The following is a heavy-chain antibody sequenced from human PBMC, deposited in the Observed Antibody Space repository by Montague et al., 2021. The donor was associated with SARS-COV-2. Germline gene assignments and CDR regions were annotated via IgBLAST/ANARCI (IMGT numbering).Heavy chain of an antibody. CDR2: IYHSGST. CDR1: GGFISSTSYY. V-gene: IGHV4-39*01. CDR3: VRHPRTYNGFWSGYSGRLVFQFDS. J-gene: IGHJ4*02. Sequence: SETLSHTCTVSGGFISSTSYYWGWIRQSPGKGLEWIGSIYHSGSTYYXXXLKSRLSLSVETSKNQFSLKLTSVTAADTAVYFCVRHPRTYNGFWSGYSGRLVFQFDSWGQGTLVTVSS. D-gene: IGHD3/OR15-3a*01.